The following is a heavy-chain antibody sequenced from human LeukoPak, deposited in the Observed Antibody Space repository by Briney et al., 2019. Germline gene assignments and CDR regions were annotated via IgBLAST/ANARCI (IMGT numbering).Heavy chain of an antibody. V-gene: IGHV1-2*02. CDR3: ASYYDSSGYHPSRFDY. J-gene: IGHJ4*02. CDR1: GYTFTGYY. CDR2: INPKSGAT. Sequence: ASVTVSCKASGYTFTGYYMHWVRQAPGQGPEWMGWINPKSGATYYAESFQGRVTMTRDTSITTAYMELTSLRSDDTAVYYCASYYDSSGYHPSRFDYWGQGTLVTVSS. D-gene: IGHD3-22*01.